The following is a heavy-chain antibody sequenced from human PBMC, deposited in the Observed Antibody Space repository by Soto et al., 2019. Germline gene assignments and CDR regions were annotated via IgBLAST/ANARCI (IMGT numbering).Heavy chain of an antibody. CDR1: GGSISSYY. Sequence: SETLSLTCTVSGGSISSYYWSWIRQPPGKGLEWIGYIYYSGSTNYNPSLKSRVTISVDTSKNQFSLKLSSVTAADTAVYYCARLLRGSSSSLFDYWGQGTLVTVSS. CDR2: IYYSGST. D-gene: IGHD6-13*01. CDR3: ARLLRGSSSSLFDY. J-gene: IGHJ4*02. V-gene: IGHV4-59*08.